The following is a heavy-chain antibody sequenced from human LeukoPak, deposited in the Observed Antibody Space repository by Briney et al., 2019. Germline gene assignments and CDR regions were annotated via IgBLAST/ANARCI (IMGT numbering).Heavy chain of an antibody. CDR1: GGSISSSNW. D-gene: IGHD2-2*01. V-gene: IGHV4-4*02. CDR3: ARAPGGYCSSTSCSPFGY. Sequence: PSETLSLTCAVSGGSISSSNWWSWVRQPPEKGLEWIGEIYHSGSTNYNPSLKSRVTISVDKSKNQFSLKLSSVTAADTAVYYCARAPGGYCSSTSCSPFGYWGQGTLVTVSS. J-gene: IGHJ4*02. CDR2: IYHSGST.